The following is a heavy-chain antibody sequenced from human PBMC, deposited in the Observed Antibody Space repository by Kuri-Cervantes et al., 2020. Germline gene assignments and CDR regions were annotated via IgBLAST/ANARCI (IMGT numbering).Heavy chain of an antibody. J-gene: IGHJ4*02. CDR3: ARGRYSSGWRPSYYFDY. V-gene: IGHV3-30*03. D-gene: IGHD6-19*01. CDR2: ISYDGSNK. CDR1: GFTFSSYS. Sequence: GGSLRLSCAASGFTFSSYSMNWVRQAPGKGLEWVAIISYDGSNKYYADSVKGRFTISRDNSKNTLYLQMNSLRAEDTAVYYCARGRYSSGWRPSYYFDYWGQGTLVTVSS.